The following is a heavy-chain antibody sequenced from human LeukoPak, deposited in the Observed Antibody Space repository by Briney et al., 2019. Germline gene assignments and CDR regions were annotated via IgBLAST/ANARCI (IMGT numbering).Heavy chain of an antibody. Sequence: QPGGSLRLSCAASGFTFSSYGMHWVRQAPGKGLEWVAVIWYDGSNKCYADSVKGRFTISRDNSKSTLYLQMNSLRAEDTAVYYCAGGYGEYYYGMDVWGQGTTVTVSS. J-gene: IGHJ6*02. D-gene: IGHD4-17*01. CDR1: GFTFSSYG. CDR2: IWYDGSNK. V-gene: IGHV3-33*01. CDR3: AGGYGEYYYGMDV.